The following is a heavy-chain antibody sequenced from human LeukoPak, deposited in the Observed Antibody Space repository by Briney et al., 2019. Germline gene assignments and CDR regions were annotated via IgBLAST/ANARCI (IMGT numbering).Heavy chain of an antibody. J-gene: IGHJ4*02. V-gene: IGHV3-30*02. CDR3: ARPDILTGSYFDY. Sequence: QSGGSLRLSCAASGFTFSSYGMHWVRLAPGKGLEWVAFIRYDGSNKYYADSVKGRFTISRDNSKNTLYLQMNSLRAEDTAVYYCARPDILTGSYFDYWGQGTLVTVSS. D-gene: IGHD3-9*01. CDR1: GFTFSSYG. CDR2: IRYDGSNK.